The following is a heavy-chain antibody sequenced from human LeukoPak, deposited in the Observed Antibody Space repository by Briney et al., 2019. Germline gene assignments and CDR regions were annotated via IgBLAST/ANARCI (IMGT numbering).Heavy chain of an antibody. J-gene: IGHJ2*01. CDR3: ARSHILGYWYFDL. V-gene: IGHV3-64D*09. CDR1: GFTFSRYG. CDR2: IVSNGDST. Sequence: PGGSLRLSCSASGFTFSRYGMHWVRQAPGKGLEYVSAIVSNGDSTYYADSVKGRFTISRDNAKNTLYLQMSSLRADDTAVYYCARSHILGYWYFDLWGRGTLVTVSS. D-gene: IGHD1-26*01.